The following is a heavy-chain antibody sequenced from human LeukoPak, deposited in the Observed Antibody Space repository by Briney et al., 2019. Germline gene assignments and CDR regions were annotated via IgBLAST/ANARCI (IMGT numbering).Heavy chain of an antibody. CDR3: APRAYYYDSSGYYSSFFDY. CDR1: GFTFSSYA. V-gene: IGHV3-23*01. J-gene: IGHJ4*02. Sequence: GGSLRLSCAASGFTFSSYAMSWVRQAQGQGLEWVSAISGSGGSTYYADSVKGRFTISRDNSKNTLYLQMNSLRAEDTAVYYCAPRAYYYDSSGYYSSFFDYWGQGTLVTVSS. CDR2: ISGSGGST. D-gene: IGHD3-22*01.